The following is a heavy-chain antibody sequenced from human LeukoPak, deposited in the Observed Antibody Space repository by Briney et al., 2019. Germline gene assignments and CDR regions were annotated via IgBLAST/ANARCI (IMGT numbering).Heavy chain of an antibody. CDR3: AKESPQFDY. CDR2: ISGTGGTT. V-gene: IGHV3-23*01. CDR1: GFTFSSYA. J-gene: IGHJ4*02. Sequence: GGSLRLSCAASGFTFSSYAMSWVRQAPGKGLEWVSTISGTGGTTYYADSVKGRFTISRDNSKNTLYLRMNSLRVEDTAVYYCAKESPQFDYWGQGTLVTVSS.